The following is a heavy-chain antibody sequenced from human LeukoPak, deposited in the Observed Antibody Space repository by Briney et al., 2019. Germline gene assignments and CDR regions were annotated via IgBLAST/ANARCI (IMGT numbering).Heavy chain of an antibody. CDR1: GYTFTSYY. D-gene: IGHD1-1*01. Sequence: ASAKVSCNASGYTFTSYYMHWVRQAPGQGLEWMGIINPSGGSTSYAQKFQGRVTMTRDMSTSTDYMELSSLRSEDTAVYYCARDNSMEDTASGWWFDPWGQGTLVTVSS. J-gene: IGHJ5*02. CDR3: ARDNSMEDTASGWWFDP. V-gene: IGHV1-46*01. CDR2: INPSGGST.